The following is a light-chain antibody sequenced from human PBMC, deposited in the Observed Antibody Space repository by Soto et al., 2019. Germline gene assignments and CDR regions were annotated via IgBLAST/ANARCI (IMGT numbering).Light chain of an antibody. V-gene: IGKV1-39*01. CDR2: AAS. J-gene: IGKJ4*01. CDR1: QSISSH. Sequence: IQMTQSPSSLSASVGDRVTIPCRASQSISSHLNWYQQKPGKAPKLLIYAASSLQSGVPSRFSGSGSGTDFTLTISSLQPEDFATYSCQHSHSTPLPFGGG. CDR3: QHSHSTPLP.